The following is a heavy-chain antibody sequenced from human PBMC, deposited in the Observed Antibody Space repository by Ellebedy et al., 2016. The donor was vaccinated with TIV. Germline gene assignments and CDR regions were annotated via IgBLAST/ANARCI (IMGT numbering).Heavy chain of an antibody. J-gene: IGHJ4*02. D-gene: IGHD1-26*01. CDR2: ISSSSSYI. CDR1: GFTFSSYS. Sequence: GGSLRPSXAASGFTFSSYSMNWVRQAPGKGLEWVSSISSSSSYIYYADSVKGRFTISRDNAKNSLYLQMNSLRAEDTAVYYCAGSGSYHLFLCDYWGQGTLVTVSS. CDR3: AGSGSYHLFLCDY. V-gene: IGHV3-21*01.